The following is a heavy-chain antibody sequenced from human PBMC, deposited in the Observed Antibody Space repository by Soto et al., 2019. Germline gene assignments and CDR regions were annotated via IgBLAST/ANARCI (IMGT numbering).Heavy chain of an antibody. Sequence: SETLSLTCTVSGGCISSGGYYWSWIRQHPGKGLEWIGYIYYSGSTYYNPSLKSRVTISVDTSKNQFSLKLSSVTAADTAVYYCARVYDYGDSNWFDPWGQGTLVTVSS. J-gene: IGHJ5*02. V-gene: IGHV4-31*03. CDR3: ARVYDYGDSNWFDP. CDR1: GGCISSGGYY. D-gene: IGHD4-17*01. CDR2: IYYSGST.